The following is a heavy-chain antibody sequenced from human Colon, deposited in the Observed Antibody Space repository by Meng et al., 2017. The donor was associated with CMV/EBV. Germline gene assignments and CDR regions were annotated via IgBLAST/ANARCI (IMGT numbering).Heavy chain of an antibody. CDR1: GAPISNFF. V-gene: IGHV4-4*07. Sequence: QLQEPGPGLVRPSGTLSLTCSATGAPISNFFWSWIRQSAGMRLEWIGRIQSDGNTYYNPSLKSRVTVSQDTSKNQISLRLRSVTAADTAVYYCATGSGDFDHWGQGTLVTVSS. J-gene: IGHJ4*02. CDR3: ATGSGDFDH. CDR2: IQSDGNT. D-gene: IGHD1-26*01.